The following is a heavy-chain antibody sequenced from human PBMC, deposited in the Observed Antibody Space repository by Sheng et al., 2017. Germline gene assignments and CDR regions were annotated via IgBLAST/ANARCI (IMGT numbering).Heavy chain of an antibody. CDR3: ARDGYSSSWTYGMDV. Sequence: QVQLQESGPGLVKPSETLSLTCTVSGYSISSGYYWGWIRQPPGKGLEWIGSIYHSGSTYYNPSLKSRVTISVDTSKNQFSLKLSSVTAADTAVYYCARDGYSSSWTYGMDVWGPKGTTVTVSS. CDR2: IYHSGST. V-gene: IGHV4-38-2*02. CDR1: GYSISSGYY. D-gene: IGHD6-13*01. J-gene: IGHJ6*01.